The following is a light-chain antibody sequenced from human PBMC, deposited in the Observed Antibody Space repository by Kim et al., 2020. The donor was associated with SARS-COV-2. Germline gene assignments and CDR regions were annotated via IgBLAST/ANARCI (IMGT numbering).Light chain of an antibody. Sequence: DIVMTQSPDSLAVSLGDRATINCKSSQSVLYSSNNKNYLAWYQLRPGQPPKLLIYWASTRESGVPNRFSGSGSGTDFTLTISTLQAEDVAVYYCQQYYTTPWTFGQGTKVEIK. CDR1: QSVLYSSNNKNY. CDR2: WAS. CDR3: QQYYTTPWT. J-gene: IGKJ1*01. V-gene: IGKV4-1*01.